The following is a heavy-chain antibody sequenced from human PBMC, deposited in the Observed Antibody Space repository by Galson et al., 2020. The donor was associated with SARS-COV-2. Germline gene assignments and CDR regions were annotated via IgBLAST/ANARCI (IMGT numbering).Heavy chain of an antibody. CDR3: ARGAWDYGAGSYYTPWEGLIDY. J-gene: IGHJ4*02. CDR2: ISSRGGTI. V-gene: IGHV3-48*03. Sequence: GESLKISCVASGFTFSSVEMNWVRQAPGKGLEWISYISSRGGTIYYADSAKGRFTISRDNGKDSLYLQMNRLRVDDTAVYFCARGAWDYGAGSYYTPWEGLIDYWGQGTLVTVSS. D-gene: IGHD3-10*01. CDR1: GFTFSSVE.